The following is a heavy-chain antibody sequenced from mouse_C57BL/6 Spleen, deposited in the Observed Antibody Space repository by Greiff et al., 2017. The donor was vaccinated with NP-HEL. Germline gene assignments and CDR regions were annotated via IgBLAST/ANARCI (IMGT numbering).Heavy chain of an antibody. CDR2: ISYDGSN. D-gene: IGHD2-4*01. V-gene: IGHV3-6*01. CDR3: ARAEIYYDYPWFAY. J-gene: IGHJ3*01. Sequence: VQLQQSGPGLVKPSQSLSLTCSVTGYSITSGYYWNWIRQFPGNKLEWMGYISYDGSNNYNPSLKNRISITRDTSKNQFFLKLNSVTTEDTATYYCARAEIYYDYPWFAYWGQGTLVTVSA. CDR1: GYSITSGYY.